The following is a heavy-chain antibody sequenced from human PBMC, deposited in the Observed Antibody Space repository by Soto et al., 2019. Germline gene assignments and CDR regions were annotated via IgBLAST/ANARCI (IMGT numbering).Heavy chain of an antibody. CDR3: ARSSSSPKNWFDL. V-gene: IGHV1-3*01. CDR1: GYTFTSYA. Sequence: ASVKVSCKASGYTFTSYAMHLGRQAPGQRLEWMGWINAGNGNTKYSQKFQGRVTITRDTSASTAYMELSSLSSEDTAVYYLARSSSSPKNWFDLWGQGTLVTGYS. CDR2: INAGNGNT. D-gene: IGHD2-2*01. J-gene: IGHJ5*02.